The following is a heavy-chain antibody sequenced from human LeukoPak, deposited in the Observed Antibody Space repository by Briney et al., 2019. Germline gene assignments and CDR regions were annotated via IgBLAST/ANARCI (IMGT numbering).Heavy chain of an antibody. CDR2: IKSNTDGGTT. V-gene: IGHV3-15*01. J-gene: IGHJ4*02. CDR3: TKDYRYNDY. D-gene: IGHD3-3*01. Sequence: GGSLRLSCVASGFIFSNVYMSWVRQAPGKGLEWVGRIKSNTDGGTTDYAAPVKGRFTISRDDSKNTLYLQMNRLKTEDTGVYYCTKDYRYNDYWGQGTLVTVST. CDR1: GFIFSNVY.